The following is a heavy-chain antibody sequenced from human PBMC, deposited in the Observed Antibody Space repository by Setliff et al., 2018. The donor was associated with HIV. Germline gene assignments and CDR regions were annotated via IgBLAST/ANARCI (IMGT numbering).Heavy chain of an antibody. V-gene: IGHV1-3*01. D-gene: IGHD2-8*01. J-gene: IGHJ4*02. CDR1: GYTFTDYT. CDR2: INAGNGNT. Sequence: ASVKVSCKASGYTFTDYTIHWVRQAPGRRLEWMGWINAGNGNTKYSQKFQGRVSITRDTSASKAYLELSSLRSEDTAVYYCARGRLRNYFDYWGQGTLVTVSS. CDR3: ARGRLRNYFDY.